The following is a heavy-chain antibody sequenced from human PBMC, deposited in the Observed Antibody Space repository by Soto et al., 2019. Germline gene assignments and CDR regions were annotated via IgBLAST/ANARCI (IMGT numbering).Heavy chain of an antibody. CDR1: GYTFTRNG. V-gene: IGHV1-18*01. J-gene: IGHJ6*02. Sequence: SVKVSCKTSGYTFTRNGISWVRQAPGQGLEWMGWISPNSGNTKYAQKLQGRVIMTTDTSTSTAYMELRSLRSDDTAVYYCVKDRDSNSWPSRDVWGPGTTVTVSS. D-gene: IGHD3-22*01. CDR2: ISPNSGNT. CDR3: VKDRDSNSWPSRDV.